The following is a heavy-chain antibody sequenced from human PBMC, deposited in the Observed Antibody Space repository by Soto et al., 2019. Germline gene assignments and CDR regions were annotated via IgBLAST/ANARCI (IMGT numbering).Heavy chain of an antibody. V-gene: IGHV4-39*01. CDR3: VKPYTSGWHYVQH. J-gene: IGHJ1*01. CDR2: TYHSGST. D-gene: IGHD6-19*01. Sequence: SETLSLTCGVSGDSIRGSTSYWGWIRQPPGQGLQWIGSTYHSGSTYYNSSLKSRVTISVDTSKNQFSLKLRSVTAADTAVYYCVKPYTSGWHYVQHWGWGTLVTVSS. CDR1: GDSIRGSTSY.